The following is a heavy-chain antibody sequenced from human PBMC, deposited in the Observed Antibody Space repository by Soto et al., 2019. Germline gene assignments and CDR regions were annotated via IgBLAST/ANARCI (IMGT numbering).Heavy chain of an antibody. D-gene: IGHD3-10*01. CDR2: IYYSGST. CDR1: GGSISSSSYY. CDR3: ARLQGPLWFGELWIDY. V-gene: IGHV4-39*01. J-gene: IGHJ4*02. Sequence: SETLSLTCTVSGGSISSSSYYWGWIRQPPGKGLEWIGSIYYSGSTYYNPSLKSRVTISVDTSKNQFSLKLSSVTAADTAVYYCARLQGPLWFGELWIDYWGQGTLVTVSS.